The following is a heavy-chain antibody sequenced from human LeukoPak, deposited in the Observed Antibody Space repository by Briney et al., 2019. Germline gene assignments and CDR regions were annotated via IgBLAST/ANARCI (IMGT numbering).Heavy chain of an antibody. CDR1: AFTFDDYA. CDR3: AKIRCSSAICQSRPIDY. J-gene: IGHJ4*02. CDR2: IRWNSGNI. Sequence: SLTLSCAPSAFTFDDYAMHWVRQPRRGGLESVSGIRWNSGNIGYADSVKGRFTISRGNAKNYLYLQMNSLRVEDTALYYCAKIRCSSAICQSRPIDYWGQGTLVTVSS. D-gene: IGHD2-2*01. V-gene: IGHV3-9*01.